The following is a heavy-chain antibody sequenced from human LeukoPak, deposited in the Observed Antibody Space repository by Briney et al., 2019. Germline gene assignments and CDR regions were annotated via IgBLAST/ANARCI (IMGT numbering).Heavy chain of an antibody. D-gene: IGHD4-23*01. CDR1: GVSISSYY. J-gene: IGHJ4*02. V-gene: IGHV4-59*01. CDR3: ASSSDRGHLVTFDY. CDR2: IYYSGST. Sequence: PSETLSLTCTVSGVSISSYYWSWIRQPPGKGLEWIGYIYYSGSTNYNPSLKSRVTISVDAPKNQFSLKLSSVTAADTAVYYCASSSDRGHLVTFDYWGQGTLVTVSS.